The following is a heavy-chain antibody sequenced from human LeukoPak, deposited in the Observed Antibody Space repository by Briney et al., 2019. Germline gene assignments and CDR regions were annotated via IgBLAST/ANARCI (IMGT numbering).Heavy chain of an antibody. CDR1: GASIASGSYH. J-gene: IGHJ5*02. V-gene: IGHV4-61*02. CDR3: TRGGHHYGGSFDT. CDR2: ISAGGRT. D-gene: IGHD4-23*01. Sequence: SETLSLTCAISGASIASGSYHWDWIRQPAGSRPEYIGRISAGGRTNYNPSLKSRLTISMDTSKNHVSLRLSSVTAADTALYYCTRGGHHYGGSFDTWGQGILVTVSS.